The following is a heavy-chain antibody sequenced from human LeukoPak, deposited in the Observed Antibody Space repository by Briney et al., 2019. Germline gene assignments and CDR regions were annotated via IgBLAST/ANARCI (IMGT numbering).Heavy chain of an antibody. J-gene: IGHJ5*02. V-gene: IGHV1-18*01. Sequence: GASVKVSCKASGYTFTSYGISWVRQAPGQGLEWMGWISAYNGNTNYAQKLQGRVTMTTDTSTSTAYMELRSLRSDDTAGYYCARDLYGVPRVWFDPWGQGTLVTVSS. CDR3: ARDLYGVPRVWFDP. CDR2: ISAYNGNT. D-gene: IGHD4-17*01. CDR1: GYTFTSYG.